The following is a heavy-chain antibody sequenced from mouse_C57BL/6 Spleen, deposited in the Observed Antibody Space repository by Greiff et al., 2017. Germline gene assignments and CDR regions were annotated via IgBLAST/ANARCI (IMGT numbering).Heavy chain of an antibody. D-gene: IGHD2-3*01. J-gene: IGHJ3*01. Sequence: EVQVVESGEGLVKPGGSLKLSCAASGFTFSSYAMSWVRQTPEKRLEWVAYISSGGDYIYYADTVKGRFTISRDTARNTLYLQMSSLKSEDTAMYYGTRGGVYEGYGIFAYWGQGTLVTVSA. V-gene: IGHV5-9-1*02. CDR1: GFTFSSYA. CDR3: TRGGVYEGYGIFAY. CDR2: ISSGGDYI.